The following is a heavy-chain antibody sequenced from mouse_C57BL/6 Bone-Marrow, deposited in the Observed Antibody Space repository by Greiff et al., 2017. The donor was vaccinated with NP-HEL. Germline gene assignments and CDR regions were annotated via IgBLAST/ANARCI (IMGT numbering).Heavy chain of an antibody. Sequence: QVHVKQPGAELVMPGASVKLSCKASGYTFTSYWMHWVKQRPGQGLEWIGEIDPSDSYTNYNQKFKGKSTLTVDKSSSTAYMQLSSLTSEDSAVYYCARSASKDYAMDYWGQGTSVTVSS. V-gene: IGHV1-69*01. J-gene: IGHJ4*01. CDR1: GYTFTSYW. CDR3: ARSASKDYAMDY. CDR2: IDPSDSYT. D-gene: IGHD1-2*01.